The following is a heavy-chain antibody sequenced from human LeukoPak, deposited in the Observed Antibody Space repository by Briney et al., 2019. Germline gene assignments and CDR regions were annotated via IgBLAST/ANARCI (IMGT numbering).Heavy chain of an antibody. D-gene: IGHD6-13*01. Sequence: SETLSLTCTVSGGSISSYYWSWIRQPPGKGLEWIGYIDYGGSTNYNPSLKSRVTISVDTSKNQFSLKLSSVTAADTAVYYCARRAQAGRIFDYWGQGTLVTVSS. V-gene: IGHV4-59*08. J-gene: IGHJ4*02. CDR1: GGSISSYY. CDR3: ARRAQAGRIFDY. CDR2: IDYGGST.